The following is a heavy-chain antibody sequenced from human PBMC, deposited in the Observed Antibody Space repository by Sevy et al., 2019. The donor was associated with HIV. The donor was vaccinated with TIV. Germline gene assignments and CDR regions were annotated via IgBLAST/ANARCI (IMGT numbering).Heavy chain of an antibody. V-gene: IGHV4-30-4*01. CDR1: GGSISSSDYY. J-gene: IGHJ3*02. CDR3: ARRLYGDYSDAFDI. CDR2: ISYSGNT. D-gene: IGHD4-17*01. Sequence: SETLSLTCTVPGGSISSSDYYWSWIRQPPGKGLKWIGYISYSGNTYYSPSLKSRVTISGDTSQNQFSLKLSSVTAADTAMSYCARRLYGDYSDAFDIWGQGTVVTVSS.